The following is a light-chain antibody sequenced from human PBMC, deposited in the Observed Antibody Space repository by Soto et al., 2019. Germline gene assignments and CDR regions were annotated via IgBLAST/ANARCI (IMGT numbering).Light chain of an antibody. CDR2: DAY. Sequence: EVGLTQSAATLSLYPGESATLSCRASQSVSSYLAWYQQKHGQAHRLLIYDAYNRATGIPARFSGSGSGTDFTLTISSLEPEDFAVYYCQPGSKWPPIRFGHGTRL. V-gene: IGKV3-11*01. CDR3: QPGSKWPPIR. CDR1: QSVSSY. J-gene: IGKJ5*01.